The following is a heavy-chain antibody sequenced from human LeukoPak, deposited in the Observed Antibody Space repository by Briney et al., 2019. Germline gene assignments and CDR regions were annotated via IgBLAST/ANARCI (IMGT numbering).Heavy chain of an antibody. V-gene: IGHV3-21*01. Sequence: GGSLRLSCAASGFTFSSYSMNWVRQAPGKGLEWVSSISSSSSYIYYADSVKGRFTISRDNAKNSLYLQMNSLRAEDTAVYYCARDTGYDILTGYSDAFDIWGQGTMATVSS. J-gene: IGHJ3*02. D-gene: IGHD3-9*01. CDR1: GFTFSSYS. CDR3: ARDTGYDILTGYSDAFDI. CDR2: ISSSSSYI.